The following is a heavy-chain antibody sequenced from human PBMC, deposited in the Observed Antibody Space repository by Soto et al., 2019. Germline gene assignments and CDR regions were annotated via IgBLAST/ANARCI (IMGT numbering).Heavy chain of an antibody. CDR2: IYYSGST. Sequence: PSETLSLTCTVSGGSISSYYWSWIRQPPGKGLEWIGYIYYSGSTNYNPSLKSRVTISADTSKNQFSLDLSSVTAADTAVYYCARHETGSRTRFDYWGQGTLVTVSS. CDR1: GGSISSYY. V-gene: IGHV4-59*08. CDR3: ARHETGSRTRFDY. J-gene: IGHJ4*02.